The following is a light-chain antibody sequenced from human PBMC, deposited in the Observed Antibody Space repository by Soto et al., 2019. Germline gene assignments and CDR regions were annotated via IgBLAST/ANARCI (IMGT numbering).Light chain of an antibody. CDR1: QNIRSS. V-gene: IGKV3-15*01. CDR3: QQYDIWPPYT. J-gene: IGKJ2*01. Sequence: EVVMTQSPASLSASPGERVTLPCRASQNIRSSLAWYQQRPGQAPRLLIYDASTRATGIPPRFSGGGSGTEFTVTISSLQSEDFAIYYCQQYDIWPPYTFGQGTKVDIK. CDR2: DAS.